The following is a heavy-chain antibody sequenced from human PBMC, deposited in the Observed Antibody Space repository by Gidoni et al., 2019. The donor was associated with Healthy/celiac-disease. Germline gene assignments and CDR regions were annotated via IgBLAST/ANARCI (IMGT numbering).Heavy chain of an antibody. D-gene: IGHD6-19*01. J-gene: IGHJ6*02. CDR3: AREHIGVGDHSADYYYGMDV. CDR2: IIPIFGTA. V-gene: IGHV1-69*06. Sequence: QVQLVQSGAEVKKPGSSVKVSCKASGGTFSSYAISWVRQAPGQGLEWMGGIIPIFGTANYAQKFQGRVTITADKSTSTAYMELSSLRSEDTAVYYCAREHIGVGDHSADYYYGMDVWGQGTTVTVSS. CDR1: GGTFSSYA.